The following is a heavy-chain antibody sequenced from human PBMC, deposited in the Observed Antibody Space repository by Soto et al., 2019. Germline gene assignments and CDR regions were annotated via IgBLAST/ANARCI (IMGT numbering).Heavy chain of an antibody. Sequence: PGGSLRLSCAASGFTFSNYAMSWVRQAPGKGLEWVSTISGSGDRTYYADSVKGRFTFSRDNSKNTLYLQMNSLSAEDTAVYYCAVPRGEGFSLPFDSWGQGTLVTVSS. D-gene: IGHD2-21*01. J-gene: IGHJ4*02. CDR3: AVPRGEGFSLPFDS. CDR2: ISGSGDRT. CDR1: GFTFSNYA. V-gene: IGHV3-23*01.